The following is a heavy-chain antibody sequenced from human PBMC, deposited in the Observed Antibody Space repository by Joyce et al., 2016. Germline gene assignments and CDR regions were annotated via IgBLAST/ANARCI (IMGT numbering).Heavy chain of an antibody. D-gene: IGHD3-3*01. J-gene: IGHJ4*02. V-gene: IGHV3-53*02. CDR3: ARRRNGYLDY. CDR1: GFTVSTNY. CDR2: IFSGGTT. Sequence: EVQLVETGGDLIRPGGSLGLSCAASGFTVSTNYMTWVRQAPGKGLEWISLIFSGGTTKYADSVKGRFTIARDNSKNTLNLQMNSLTAEDTAVYYCARRRNGYLDYWGQGTLVTVSS.